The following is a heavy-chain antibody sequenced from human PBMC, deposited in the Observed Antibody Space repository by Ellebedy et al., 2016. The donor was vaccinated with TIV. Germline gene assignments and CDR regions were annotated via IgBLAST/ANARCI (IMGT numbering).Heavy chain of an antibody. V-gene: IGHV3-23*01. D-gene: IGHD2-2*01. Sequence: GGSLRLSCAASGFTFSSYAMSWVRQAPGKGLEWVSIISGSGTNTYYADSVKGRFTISRDNSKNTLYLQMNSLRAEETAVYYCARLHSHYCISSSCYFDYWGQGTLVTVSS. J-gene: IGHJ4*02. CDR2: ISGSGTNT. CDR3: ARLHSHYCISSSCYFDY. CDR1: GFTFSSYA.